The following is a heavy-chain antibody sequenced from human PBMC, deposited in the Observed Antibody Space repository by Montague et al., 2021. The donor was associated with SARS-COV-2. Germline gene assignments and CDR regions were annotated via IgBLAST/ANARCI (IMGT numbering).Heavy chain of an antibody. CDR2: IYQNGKT. V-gene: IGHV4-39*01. J-gene: IGHJ4*02. Sequence: SETLSLTCTVSGDSITNTRCIWVCIRQAPGKALVWIVNIYQNGKTYYNPSLERRALLSIDTSKNQFSLRLCSVIASDTAVYYCAVELNYFFDYWGQGFLVSVSS. D-gene: IGHD1-7*01. CDR3: AVELNYFFDY. CDR1: GDSITNTRCI.